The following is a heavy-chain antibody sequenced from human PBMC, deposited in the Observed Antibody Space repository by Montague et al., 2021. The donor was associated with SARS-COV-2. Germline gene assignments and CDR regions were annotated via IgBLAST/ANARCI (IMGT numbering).Heavy chain of an antibody. J-gene: IGHJ4*02. D-gene: IGHD5-12*01. CDR1: GFTFSSYS. CDR3: ARGPYSGYDLGELDY. Sequence: SLRLSCAASGFTFSSYSMSWVRQAPGKGLEWVSSISSSSSYIYYADSVKGRFTISRDNAKNSLYPQMNSLRAEDTAVYYCARGPYSGYDLGELDYWGQGTLVTVSS. CDR2: ISSSSSYI. V-gene: IGHV3-21*01.